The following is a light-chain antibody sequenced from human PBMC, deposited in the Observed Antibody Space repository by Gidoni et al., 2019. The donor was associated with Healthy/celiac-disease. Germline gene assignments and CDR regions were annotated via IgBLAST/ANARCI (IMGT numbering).Light chain of an antibody. Sequence: DIVMPQTPLSLSVTPGQPASLSCKSSQSLLHSDERTSLYWYVQKPGQSPQLLIYDIFNRFSGVPDRFSGSGSGTDLTLKIIRVEAEDVGVSYCMLSRQGRTFGQGTKVEIK. J-gene: IGKJ1*01. CDR2: DIF. V-gene: IGKV2D-29*02. CDR3: MLSRQGRT. CDR1: QSLLHSDERTS.